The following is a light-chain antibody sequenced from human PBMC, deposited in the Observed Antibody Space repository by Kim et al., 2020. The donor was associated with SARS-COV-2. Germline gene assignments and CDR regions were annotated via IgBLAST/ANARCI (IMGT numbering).Light chain of an antibody. CDR2: QDS. V-gene: IGLV3-1*01. CDR3: QAWDSSTAV. J-gene: IGLJ3*02. Sequence: SGSPEQTASITCSGDKLGDKYACWYQQMPGQSPVLVIYQDSKRPSGIPERFSGSNSGNTATLTISGTQAMDEADYYCQAWDSSTAVFGGGTKLTVL. CDR1: KLGDKY.